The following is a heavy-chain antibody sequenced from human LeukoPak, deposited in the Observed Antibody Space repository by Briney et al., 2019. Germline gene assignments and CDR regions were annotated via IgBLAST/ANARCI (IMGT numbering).Heavy chain of an antibody. D-gene: IGHD3-3*01. CDR2: IIPIFGTA. J-gene: IGHJ4*02. CDR3: ARGSVLRFLEWFDY. CDR1: GGTFSSYA. V-gene: IGHV1-69*01. Sequence: SVKVSCKATGGTFSSYANSWVRQAPGQGLEWMGGIIPIFGTANYAQKFQGRVTITADESTSTAYMELSSLRSEDTAVHYCARGSVLRFLEWFDYWGQGTLVTVSS.